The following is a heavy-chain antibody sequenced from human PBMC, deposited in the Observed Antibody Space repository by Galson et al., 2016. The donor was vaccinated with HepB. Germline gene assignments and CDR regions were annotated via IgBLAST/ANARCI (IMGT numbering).Heavy chain of an antibody. Sequence: ETLSLTCAVYGGSFSGYYWTWIRQPPGKGLEWVGEINQSGDTKHNPSLKSRVIISVDRSKNQFSLRLSSVTAADTGVYYCARCRIPYYYYGLDVWGQGTTVTVSS. D-gene: IGHD2-21*01. CDR2: INQSGDT. CDR1: GGSFSGYY. V-gene: IGHV4-34*01. CDR3: ARCRIPYYYYGLDV. J-gene: IGHJ6*02.